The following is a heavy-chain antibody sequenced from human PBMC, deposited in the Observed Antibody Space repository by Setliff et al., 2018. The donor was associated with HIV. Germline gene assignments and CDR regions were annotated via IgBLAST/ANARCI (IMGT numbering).Heavy chain of an antibody. CDR1: GASMNSYY. Sequence: KSSETLSLTCSVSGASMNSYYWSWIRQSAEKGLEWIGRIYTSGSPDYNPSLKSRVTMSLDMSKSQISLNLMSVTAADTAVYFCARANWDGFDVWGLGTRVTVSS. V-gene: IGHV4-4*07. CDR3: ARANWDGFDV. J-gene: IGHJ3*01. D-gene: IGHD1-1*01. CDR2: IYTSGSP.